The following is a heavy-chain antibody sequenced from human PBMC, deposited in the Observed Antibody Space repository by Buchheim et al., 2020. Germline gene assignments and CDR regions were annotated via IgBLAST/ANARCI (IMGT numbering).Heavy chain of an antibody. J-gene: IGHJ5*02. CDR3: ARDLTYYYDSSGYKGDPHWFDP. CDR2: IYYSGST. D-gene: IGHD3-22*01. V-gene: IGHV4-31*03. CDR1: GGSISSGGYY. Sequence: QVQLQESGPGLVKPSQTLSLTCTVSGGSISSGGYYWSWIRQHPGKGLEWIGYIYYSGSTYYTPSLKSRVTISVDTSKNQFSLKLSSVTAADTAVYYCARDLTYYYDSSGYKGDPHWFDPWGQGTL.